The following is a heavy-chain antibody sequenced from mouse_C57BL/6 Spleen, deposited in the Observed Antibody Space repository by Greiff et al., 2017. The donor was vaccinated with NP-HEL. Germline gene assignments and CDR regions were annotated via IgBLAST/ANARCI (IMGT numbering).Heavy chain of an antibody. J-gene: IGHJ4*01. D-gene: IGHD2-4*01. CDR2: IYPGSGST. V-gene: IGHV1-55*01. Sequence: QVQLKQPGAELVKPGASVKMSCKASGYTFTSYWITWVKQRPGQGLEWIGDIYPGSGSTNYNEKFKSKATLTVDTSSSTAYMQLSSLTSEDSAVYYCARGYDYDVGYYYAMDYWGQGTSVTVSS. CDR1: GYTFTSYW. CDR3: ARGYDYDVGYYYAMDY.